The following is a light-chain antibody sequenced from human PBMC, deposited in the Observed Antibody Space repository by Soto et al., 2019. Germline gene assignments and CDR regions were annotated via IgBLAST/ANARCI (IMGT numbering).Light chain of an antibody. CDR1: NIGSKS. J-gene: IGLJ3*02. V-gene: IGLV3-21*02. CDR3: QVWDSSSDHVV. CDR2: DDG. Sequence: SYELTQPPSLSVAPGQTARITCGGNNIGSKSVHWYQQKPGQAPVLVVYDDGDRPSRIPERFSGSNSGNTATLTISRVEAGDEADYYCQVWDSSSDHVVFGGGTKLTVL.